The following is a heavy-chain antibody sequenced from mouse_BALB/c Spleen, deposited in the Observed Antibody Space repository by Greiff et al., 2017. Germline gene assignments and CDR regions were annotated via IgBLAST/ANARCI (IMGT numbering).Heavy chain of an antibody. J-gene: IGHJ1*01. Sequence: EVMLVESGGGLVKPGGSLKLSCAASGFTFSDYYMYWVRQTPEKRLEWVATISDGGSYTYYPDSVKGRFTISRDNAKNNLYLQMSSLKSEDTAMYYCARDPTVVAPDWYFDVWGAGTTVTVSS. D-gene: IGHD1-1*01. V-gene: IGHV5-4*02. CDR1: GFTFSDYY. CDR3: ARDPTVVAPDWYFDV. CDR2: ISDGGSYT.